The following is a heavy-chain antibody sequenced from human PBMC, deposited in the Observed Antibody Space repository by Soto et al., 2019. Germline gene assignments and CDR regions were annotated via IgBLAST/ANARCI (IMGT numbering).Heavy chain of an antibody. CDR1: GFTFSSYG. CDR3: ARALYSSSPFDF. V-gene: IGHV3-33*01. D-gene: IGHD6-6*01. J-gene: IGHJ4*02. CDR2: IWYDGSNK. Sequence: GGSLRLSCAASGFTFSSYGIHWARQAPGKGLEWVAVIWYDGSNKYYADSVKGRFTISRDNSKNTVYLQVNSLRAEDTAFYYCARALYSSSPFDFWGQGTLVTVSS.